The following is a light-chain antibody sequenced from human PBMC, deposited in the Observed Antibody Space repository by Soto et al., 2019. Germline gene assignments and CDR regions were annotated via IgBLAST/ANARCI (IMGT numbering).Light chain of an antibody. Sequence: QSALTQRASVSGSPGQSITISCTGTINDIGGYNYVSWYQQHPGKVPKLLIYDVSNRPSGVSGRFSGSKSGNTASLTIAGLQADDEADYHCSSYTRSDTLIFGAGTKVTVL. CDR2: DVS. V-gene: IGLV2-14*03. CDR1: INDIGGYNY. J-gene: IGLJ1*01. CDR3: SSYTRSDTLI.